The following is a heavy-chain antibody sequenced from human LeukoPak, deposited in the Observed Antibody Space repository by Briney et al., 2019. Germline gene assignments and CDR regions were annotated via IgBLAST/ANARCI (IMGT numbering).Heavy chain of an antibody. J-gene: IGHJ6*03. D-gene: IGHD6-13*01. CDR2: ISHDGSNK. Sequence: PGRSLRLSCAASGFTFSSYGMHWVRQAPGKGLEWVAVISHDGSNKYYADSVKGRFTISRDNSKNTLYLQMNSLRAEDTAVYYCAKEGDSSSWYSPDYYYYYMDVWGKGTTVTVSS. CDR3: AKEGDSSSWYSPDYYYYYMDV. V-gene: IGHV3-30*18. CDR1: GFTFSSYG.